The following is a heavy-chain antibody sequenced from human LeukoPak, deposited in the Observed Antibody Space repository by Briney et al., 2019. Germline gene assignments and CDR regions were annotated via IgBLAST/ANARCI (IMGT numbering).Heavy chain of an antibody. CDR1: GYSISSGYY. V-gene: IGHV4-38-2*02. D-gene: IGHD3-3*01. Sequence: PSETLSLTCTVSGYSISSGYYWGCSRQPPGKGLEWIGRIYHSGSTYYNPSHKSRVTISVDTSKNQFSLKLSSVTAADTAVYYCARDSRLWEWLLSMDNWFDPWGQGTLVTVSS. CDR3: ARDSRLWEWLLSMDNWFDP. J-gene: IGHJ5*02. CDR2: IYHSGST.